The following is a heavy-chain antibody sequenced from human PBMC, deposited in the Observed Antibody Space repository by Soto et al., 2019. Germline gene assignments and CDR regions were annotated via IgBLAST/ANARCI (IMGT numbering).Heavy chain of an antibody. V-gene: IGHV4-34*01. CDR1: GGSFSGYY. CDR3: ARGNCSTSCYDFDY. Sequence: SETLSLTCAVYGGSFSGYYWSWIRQPPGKGLEWIGEINHSGSTNYNPSLKSRVTISVVTSKNQFSLKLSSVTAADTAVYYCARGNCSTSCYDFDYWGQGTLVTVSS. J-gene: IGHJ4*02. CDR2: INHSGST. D-gene: IGHD2-2*01.